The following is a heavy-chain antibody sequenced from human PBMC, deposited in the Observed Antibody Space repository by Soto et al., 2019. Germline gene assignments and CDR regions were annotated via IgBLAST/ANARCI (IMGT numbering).Heavy chain of an antibody. J-gene: IGHJ4*02. D-gene: IGHD5-18*01. CDR2: THYSGDT. V-gene: IGHV4-31*03. CDR3: ARDPPRRYNSGQGLDY. CDR1: GGPFPNGGYY. Sequence: SETLSLTCTVSGGPFPNGGYYWSWIRQEPGKGLEWIGYTHYSGDTSYNPSLRSRVTISTDTSKTQFSLRLRSVTSADTAVYYCARDPPRRYNSGQGLDYWGQGTLVTVSS.